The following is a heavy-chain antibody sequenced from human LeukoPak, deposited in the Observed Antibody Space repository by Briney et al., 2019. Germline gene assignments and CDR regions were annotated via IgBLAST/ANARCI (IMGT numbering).Heavy chain of an antibody. Sequence: GGSLRLSCEASGFSFSSYWMSWVRLAPGKGPEWVANIKQDESEKYSVDSVKGRFTISRDNAKNSLYLQMSSLRAEDTAMYYCARDRRDGYNVLDYWGQGTLVTVSS. J-gene: IGHJ4*02. CDR1: GFSFSSYW. D-gene: IGHD5-24*01. V-gene: IGHV3-7*01. CDR3: ARDRRDGYNVLDY. CDR2: IKQDESEK.